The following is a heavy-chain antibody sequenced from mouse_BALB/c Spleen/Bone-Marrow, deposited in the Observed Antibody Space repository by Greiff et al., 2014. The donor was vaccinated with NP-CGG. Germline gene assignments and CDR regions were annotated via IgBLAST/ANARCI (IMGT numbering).Heavy chain of an antibody. Sequence: VQLQQSGPELVKPGASVKISCKASGYAFSSSWMNWVKQRPGQGLEWIGRIYPGDGDTNYNGKFKGKATLTADKSSSTAYMQLSSPTYVDAAVYFCASVRSSFAYWGQGTLVTVSA. CDR2: IYPGDGDT. V-gene: IGHV1-82*01. J-gene: IGHJ3*01. CDR1: GYAFSSSW. D-gene: IGHD1-3*01. CDR3: ASVRSSFAY.